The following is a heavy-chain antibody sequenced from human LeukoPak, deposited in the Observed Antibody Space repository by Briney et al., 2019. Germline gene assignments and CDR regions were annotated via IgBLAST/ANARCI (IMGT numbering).Heavy chain of an antibody. D-gene: IGHD3-10*01. CDR1: GFTFSSYG. CDR3: AKEPVLLPDYFEY. Sequence: PGGSLRLSCAASGFTFSSYGMSWVRQAPGKGLEWVSAISGSGGSTYYADSVKGRFTLSRDNTKNTLYLQKNSVRAEDTAVYYCAKEPVLLPDYFEYWGQGNLVTVSS. J-gene: IGHJ4*02. CDR2: ISGSGGST. V-gene: IGHV3-23*01.